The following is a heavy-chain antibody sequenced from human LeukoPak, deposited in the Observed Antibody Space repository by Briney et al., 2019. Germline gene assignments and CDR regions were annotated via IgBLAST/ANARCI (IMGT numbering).Heavy chain of an antibody. CDR3: ARDRGIDILTGYCNDY. V-gene: IGHV3-30*04. D-gene: IGHD3-9*01. Sequence: GSLRLSCAASGFTFSSYAMHWVRQAPGKGLEWVAVISYDGSNKYYADSVKGRFTISRDNSKNTLYLQMNSLRAEDTAVYYCARDRGIDILTGYCNDYWGQGTLVTVSS. CDR1: GFTFSSYA. J-gene: IGHJ4*02. CDR2: ISYDGSNK.